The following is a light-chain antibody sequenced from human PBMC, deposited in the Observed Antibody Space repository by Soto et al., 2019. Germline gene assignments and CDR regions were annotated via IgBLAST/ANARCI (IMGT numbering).Light chain of an antibody. V-gene: IGLV2-8*01. Sequence: QSALIQPPSAFGSHGQSVTISCTGTSRDVGGDNYVSWYQQHPGKAPKLLIYEVNKRPSGVPDRCSGSKSGNTASLTISGLQAEDEADYYCSSYAGRNIVVFGGGTKLTVL. CDR2: EVN. J-gene: IGLJ2*01. CDR1: SRDVGGDNY. CDR3: SSYAGRNIVV.